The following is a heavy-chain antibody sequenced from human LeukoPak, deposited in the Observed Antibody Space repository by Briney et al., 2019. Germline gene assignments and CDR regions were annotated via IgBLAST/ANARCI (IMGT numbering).Heavy chain of an antibody. J-gene: IGHJ6*02. CDR2: IYYSGST. CDR1: GGSISSYY. CDR3: ARGIAARPFYYYYGMDV. D-gene: IGHD6-6*01. Sequence: SETLSLTCTVSGGSISSYYWSWIRQPPGKGLEWIGYIYYSGSTNYNPSLKSRVTISVDTSKNQFSLKLSSVTAADTAMYYCARGIAARPFYYYYGMDVWGQGTTVTVSS. V-gene: IGHV4-59*01.